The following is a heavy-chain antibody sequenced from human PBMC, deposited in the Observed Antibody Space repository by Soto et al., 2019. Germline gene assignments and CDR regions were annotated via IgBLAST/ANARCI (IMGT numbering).Heavy chain of an antibody. CDR1: GFNILSNA. J-gene: IGHJ6*01. CDR2: VNSGGGTS. CDR3: TKPIIQYY. Sequence: PGGSLRLSCAVSGFNILSNAMTWVRQAPWKGLEWVSTVNSGGGTSYYADSVKGRVTISTDSSKNTLYLQINSLRAEDTAVYYCTKPIIQYY. V-gene: IGHV3-23*01.